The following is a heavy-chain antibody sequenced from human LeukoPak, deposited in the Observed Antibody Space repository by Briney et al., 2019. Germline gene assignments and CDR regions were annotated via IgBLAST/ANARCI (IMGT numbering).Heavy chain of an antibody. V-gene: IGHV3-74*01. J-gene: IGHJ1*01. CDR2: INSDGSST. CDR1: GFTFSSYW. D-gene: IGHD2-2*01. Sequence: PGGSLRLSCAASGFTFSSYWMHWVRQAPGKRLVWVSRINSDGSSTSYADSVKGRFTISRDNAKNTLYLQMNSLRAEDTAVYYCARDVGSTSYTPYFQHWGQGTLVTVSS. CDR3: ARDVGSTSYTPYFQH.